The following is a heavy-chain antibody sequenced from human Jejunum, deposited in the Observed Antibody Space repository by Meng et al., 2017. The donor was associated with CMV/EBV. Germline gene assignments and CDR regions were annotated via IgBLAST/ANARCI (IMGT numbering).Heavy chain of an antibody. D-gene: IGHD6-19*01. V-gene: IGHV3-15*01. CDR2: IRTKNDGAPT. J-gene: IGHJ4*02. CDR1: GFTFSDAW. Sequence: EVQLGEAGGELVKPGGSLRLSCVGSGFTFSDAWMTWFSQVPGKGLEWVGRIRTKNDGAPTDYAAIVKGRFVISRNDSEMTVHLQMNSLKIEDTAVYYCTTEVGSGWTRDYWGQGTLVTVSS. CDR3: TTEVGSGWTRDY.